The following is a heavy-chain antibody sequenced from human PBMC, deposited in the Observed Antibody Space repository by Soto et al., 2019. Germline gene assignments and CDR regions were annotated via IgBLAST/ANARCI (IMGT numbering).Heavy chain of an antibody. V-gene: IGHV4-38-2*02. D-gene: IGHD6-13*01. CDR1: GYSISSGFH. J-gene: IGHJ4*02. CDR2: IYHSGTT. Sequence: SETLSLTCTVSGYSISSGFHWGWLRQPPGKGLEWIGSIYHSGTTYYNPSLKSRVTISVDTSKNQFSLKLRSVTAADTAVYYCARDSAAEIGHWGQGTLVTVSS. CDR3: ARDSAAEIGH.